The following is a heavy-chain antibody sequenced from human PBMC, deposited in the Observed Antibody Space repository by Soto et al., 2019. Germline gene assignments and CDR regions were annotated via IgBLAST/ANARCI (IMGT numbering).Heavy chain of an antibody. CDR3: ARSPYWDYAYYYYGMDV. CDR1: GYTFTSYA. Sequence: ASVKVSCKASGYTFTSYAMHWVRQAPGQRLEWMGRINAGNGNTKYSQKFQGRVTITRDTSASTAYMELSSLRSEDTAVYYCARSPYWDYAYYYYGMDVWGQGTTVTVSS. CDR2: INAGNGNT. V-gene: IGHV1-3*01. D-gene: IGHD1-7*01. J-gene: IGHJ6*02.